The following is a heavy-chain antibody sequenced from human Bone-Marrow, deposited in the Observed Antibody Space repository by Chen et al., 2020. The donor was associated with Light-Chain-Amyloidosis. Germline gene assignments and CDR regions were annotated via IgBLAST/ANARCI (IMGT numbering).Heavy chain of an antibody. CDR3: ARDLNWGWTFGAFDI. D-gene: IGHD7-27*01. J-gene: IGHJ3*02. V-gene: IGHV4-38-2*02. CDR2: IYHSGST. CDR1: GYSISSGYY. Sequence: QVQLQQWGAGLLKPSETLSLTCAVSGYSISSGYYRGWIRQPPGKGLEWIGSIYHSGSTYYNPSLKSRVTISVDTSKNQFSLKLSSVTAADTAVYYCARDLNWGWTFGAFDIWGQGTMVTVSS.